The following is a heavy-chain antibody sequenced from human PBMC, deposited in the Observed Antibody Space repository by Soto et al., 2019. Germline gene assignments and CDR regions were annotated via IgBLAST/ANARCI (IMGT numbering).Heavy chain of an antibody. CDR2: IYYSGST. CDR1: GGSISSYY. CDR3: AVITGTTRSVDY. Sequence: SETLSLTCTVSGGSISSYYWSWIRQPPGKGLEWIGYIYYSGSTNYNPSLKSRVTISVDTSKNQFSLKLSSVTAADTAVYYCAVITGTTRSVDYWGQGTLVTVSS. D-gene: IGHD1-7*01. J-gene: IGHJ4*02. V-gene: IGHV4-59*08.